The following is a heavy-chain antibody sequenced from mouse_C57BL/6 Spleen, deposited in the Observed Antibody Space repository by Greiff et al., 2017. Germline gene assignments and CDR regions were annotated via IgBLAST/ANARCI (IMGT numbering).Heavy chain of an antibody. J-gene: IGHJ2*01. Sequence: EVKVEESGGGLVQPGGSMKLSCAASGFTFSDAWMDWVRQSPEKGLEWVAEIRNKANNPATYYAESVKGRFTISRDDSKSSVYLQMNSLRAEDTVIYYCTRNTVPHYYLDYWGQGTTLTVSS. V-gene: IGHV6-6*01. CDR1: GFTFSDAW. CDR2: IRNKANNPAT. CDR3: TRNTVPHYYLDY. D-gene: IGHD1-1*01.